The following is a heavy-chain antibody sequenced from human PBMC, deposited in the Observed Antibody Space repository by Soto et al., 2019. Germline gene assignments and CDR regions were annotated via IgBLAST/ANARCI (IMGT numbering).Heavy chain of an antibody. CDR1: GFTFNDYA. V-gene: IGHV3-43D*04. CDR3: AKDFDSDGSSDYIDY. Sequence: GGSLRLSCAASGFTFNDYAMHWVRQAPGKGLEWVSLISWDGENECYAASVKGRFTISRDNSNDILYLQMNILRGEDSALYYCAKDFDSDGSSDYIDYWGQG. J-gene: IGHJ4*02. CDR2: ISWDGENE. D-gene: IGHD3-10*01.